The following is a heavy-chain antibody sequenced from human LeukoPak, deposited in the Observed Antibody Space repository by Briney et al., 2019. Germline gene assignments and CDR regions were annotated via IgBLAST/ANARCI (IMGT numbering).Heavy chain of an antibody. CDR3: AKDWVAVAGTIDY. D-gene: IGHD6-19*01. CDR1: GFTFSSYG. V-gene: IGHV3-30*18. J-gene: IGHJ4*02. CDR2: KSYDGSNK. Sequence: GGSLRLSCAASGFTFSSYGMHWVRQAPGKGLEWVAVKSYDGSNKYYADSVKGRFTISRDNSKNTLYLQMNSLRAEDTAVYYCAKDWVAVAGTIDYWGQGTLVTVSS.